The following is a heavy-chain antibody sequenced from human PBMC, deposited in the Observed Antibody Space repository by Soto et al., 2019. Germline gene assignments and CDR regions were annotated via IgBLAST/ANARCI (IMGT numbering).Heavy chain of an antibody. CDR2: IDNDGIST. CDR3: VRDDFGLGIVY. J-gene: IGHJ4*02. D-gene: IGHD1-26*01. Sequence: GGSLRLSCAASGFTFSSYWMHWVRQTPEKGLVWVSHIDNDGISTTYADSVKGRFTISRDNAKNTLYLQMNSLTVEDTAVYYCVRDDFGLGIVYSGLGPLVTVS. CDR1: GFTFSSYW. V-gene: IGHV3-74*01.